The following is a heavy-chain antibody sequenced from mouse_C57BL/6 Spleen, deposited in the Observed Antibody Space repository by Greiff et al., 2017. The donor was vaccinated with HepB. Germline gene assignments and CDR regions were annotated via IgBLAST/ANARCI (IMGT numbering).Heavy chain of an antibody. CDR1: GIAFSRYW. D-gene: IGHD4-1*01. CDR2: INPDSSTI. CDR3: ARGGKNWDYAMDY. J-gene: IGHJ4*01. V-gene: IGHV4-1*01. Sequence: EASGIAFSRYWMSWVRRAPGKGLEWIGEINPDSSTINYAPSLKDKFIISRDNAKNTLYLQMSKVRSEDTALYYCARGGKNWDYAMDYWGQGTSVTVSS.